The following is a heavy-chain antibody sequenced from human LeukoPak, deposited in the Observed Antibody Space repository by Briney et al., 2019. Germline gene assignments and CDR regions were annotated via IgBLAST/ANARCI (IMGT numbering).Heavy chain of an antibody. J-gene: IGHJ5*02. D-gene: IGHD3-3*01. Sequence: PGGSLRLSCAASGFTFSSYWVSWVRQAPGKGLEWIGEINHSGSTNYNPSLKSRVTISVDTSKNQFSLKLSSVTAADTAVYYCARGNKDYDFWSGYRGEYNWFDPWGQGTLVTVSS. CDR2: INHSGST. CDR3: ARGNKDYDFWSGYRGEYNWFDP. V-gene: IGHV4-34*01. CDR1: GFTFSSYW.